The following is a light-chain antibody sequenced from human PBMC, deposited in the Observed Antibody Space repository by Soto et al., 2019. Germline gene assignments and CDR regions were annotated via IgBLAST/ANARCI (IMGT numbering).Light chain of an antibody. CDR3: QQYGSSPLT. CDR1: QSVSIN. J-gene: IGKJ3*01. V-gene: IGKV3-15*01. Sequence: EIVMTQSPATLSVSPGERATLSCRASQSVSINLAWYQQKPGQAPRLLIYGASTRATGIPARFSGSGSVTDFTLTISRLEPEDFAVYYCQQYGSSPLTFGPGTKVDI. CDR2: GAS.